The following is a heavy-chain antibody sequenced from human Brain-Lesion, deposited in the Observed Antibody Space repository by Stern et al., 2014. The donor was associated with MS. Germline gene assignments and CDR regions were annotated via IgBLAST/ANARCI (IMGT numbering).Heavy chain of an antibody. J-gene: IGHJ4*02. D-gene: IGHD3-22*01. CDR1: GGYINSGGYY. Sequence: VQLLESGPGLVKPSQTLPLPCTVSGGYINSGGYYWSWIRQYPGKGLEWIGYIYYTGSAYYDPSLKSRLSMSIDTSKNQFSLNLNSVTAADTAVYYCARGARYSDSSGYYFYFDYWGQGTLVTVSS. CDR2: IYYTGSA. CDR3: ARGARYSDSSGYYFYFDY. V-gene: IGHV4-31*03.